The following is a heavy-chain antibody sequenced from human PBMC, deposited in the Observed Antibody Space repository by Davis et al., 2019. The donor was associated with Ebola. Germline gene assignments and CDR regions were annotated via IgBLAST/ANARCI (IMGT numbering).Heavy chain of an antibody. CDR3: TTTTVTTDY. CDR2: ISSNVVST. CDR1: GFTFSSYA. Sequence: GESLKISCAASGFTFSSYAMSWVRQAPGKGLEYVSAISSNVVSTYYANSVKGRFTISRDNSKNTLYLQMGSLRAEDTAVYYCTTTTVTTDYWGQGTLVTVSS. J-gene: IGHJ4*02. D-gene: IGHD4-17*01. V-gene: IGHV3-64*01.